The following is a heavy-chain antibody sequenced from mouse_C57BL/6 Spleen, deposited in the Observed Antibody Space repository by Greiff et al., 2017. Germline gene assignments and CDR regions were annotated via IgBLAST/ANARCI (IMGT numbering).Heavy chain of an antibody. V-gene: IGHV3-6*01. CDR3: AREGQLGPLDY. Sequence: EVKLEESGPGLVKPSQSLSLTCSVTGYSITSGYYWNWIRQFPGNKLEWMGYISYDGSNNYNPSLKNRISITRDTSKNQFFLKLNSVTTEDTATYYCAREGQLGPLDYWGQGTTLTVSS. CDR2: ISYDGSN. D-gene: IGHD3-2*01. J-gene: IGHJ2*01. CDR1: GYSITSGYY.